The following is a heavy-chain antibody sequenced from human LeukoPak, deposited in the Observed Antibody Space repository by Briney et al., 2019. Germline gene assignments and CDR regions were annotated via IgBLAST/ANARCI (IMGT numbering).Heavy chain of an antibody. V-gene: IGHV1-46*01. J-gene: IGHJ4*02. CDR2: INPSGGST. CDR1: EDTFTSYY. D-gene: IGHD3-16*01. Sequence: GASVKVSCKASEDTFTSYYMHWVRQAPGQGLEWMGIINPSGGSTSFAEKFQGRVTMTRDTSTSIVFMELSSLRSEDTAVYYCARGDYDSGHFFDYWGQGTLVTVSS. CDR3: ARGDYDSGHFFDY.